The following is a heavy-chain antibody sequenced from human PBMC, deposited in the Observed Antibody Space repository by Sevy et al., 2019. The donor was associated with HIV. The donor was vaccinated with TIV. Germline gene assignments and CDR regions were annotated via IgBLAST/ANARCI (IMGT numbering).Heavy chain of an antibody. CDR2: ISYDESDK. CDR1: GFAFSDYFA. D-gene: IGHD4-17*01. J-gene: IGHJ6*02. V-gene: IGHV3-30-3*01. CDR3: ARPRANYVDHYFFFAMDV. Sequence: GSLRLSCAASGFAFSDYFAMHWVRQAPGKGLEWVALISYDESDKYYADSVKGRFTISRDNFKNTLYLQMNSLTTEETAVYYCARPRANYVDHYFFFAMDVWGQGTTVTVSS.